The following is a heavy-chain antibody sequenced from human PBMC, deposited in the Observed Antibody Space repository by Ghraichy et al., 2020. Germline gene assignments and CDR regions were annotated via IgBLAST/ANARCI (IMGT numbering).Heavy chain of an antibody. CDR2: TYYRSKWYN. CDR3: ARGGVGATYYYYYGMDV. D-gene: IGHD1-26*01. Sequence: SQTLSLTCAISGDSVSSNSAAWNWIRQSPSRGLEWLGRTYYRSKWYNDYAVSVKSRITINPDTSKNQFSLQLNSVTPEDTAVYYCARGGVGATYYYYYGMDVWGQGTTVTVSS. CDR1: GDSVSSNSAA. V-gene: IGHV6-1*01. J-gene: IGHJ6*02.